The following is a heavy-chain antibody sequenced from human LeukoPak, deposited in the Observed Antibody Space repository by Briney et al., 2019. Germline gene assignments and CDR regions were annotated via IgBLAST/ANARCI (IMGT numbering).Heavy chain of an antibody. V-gene: IGHV3-23*01. CDR2: ISDSGGNT. CDR3: ARGITIFGVVIID. J-gene: IGHJ4*02. CDR1: GFTFSSYA. D-gene: IGHD3-3*01. Sequence: GGSLRLSCAASGFTFSSYAMAWVRQAPGKGLEWVSAISDSGGNTYYSDSVKGRFTISRDNSKNTLYLQMNSLRAEDTGVYYCARGITIFGVVIIDWGQGTLVTVSS.